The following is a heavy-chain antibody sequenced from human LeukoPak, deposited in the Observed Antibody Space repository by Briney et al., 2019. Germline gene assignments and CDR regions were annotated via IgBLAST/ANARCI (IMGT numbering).Heavy chain of an antibody. Sequence: GASVKVSCKASGYTFTSYAMHWVRQAPGQGLEWMGWINAGNGNTKYSQKFQGRVTITRDTSASTAYMELSSLRSEDTAVYYCAETYYYDSSGYYHFDYWGQGTLVTVSS. V-gene: IGHV1-3*01. CDR2: INAGNGNT. CDR1: GYTFTSYA. J-gene: IGHJ4*02. CDR3: AETYYYDSSGYYHFDY. D-gene: IGHD3-22*01.